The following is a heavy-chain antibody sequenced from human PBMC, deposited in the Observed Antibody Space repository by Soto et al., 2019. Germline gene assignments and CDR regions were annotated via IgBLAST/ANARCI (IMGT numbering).Heavy chain of an antibody. CDR1: GFTFSSYG. J-gene: IGHJ4*02. CDR3: AKAANGWVGGGWYFDY. V-gene: IGHV3-30*18. D-gene: IGHD2-8*01. Sequence: QVQLVESGGGVVQPGRSLRLSCAASGFTFSSYGMHWVRQAPGKGLEWVAVISYDGSNKYYADSVKGRFTISRDNSKNTLDLQMNSLGAEDTAVYYCAKAANGWVGGGWYFDYWGQGTLVTVSS. CDR2: ISYDGSNK.